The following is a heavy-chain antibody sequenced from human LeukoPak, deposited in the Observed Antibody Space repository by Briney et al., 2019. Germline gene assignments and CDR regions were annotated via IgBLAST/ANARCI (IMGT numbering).Heavy chain of an antibody. CDR3: ARIGYYDSSGYSTTHDY. J-gene: IGHJ4*02. CDR2: ISYDGSNK. CDR1: GFTFSSYA. Sequence: GGSLRLSCAASGFTFSSYAMYWVRQAPGKGLEWVAVISYDGSNKYYADSVKGRFTISRDNSMNTLYLQMNSLRAEDTAVYYCARIGYYDSSGYSTTHDYWGQGTLVTVSS. V-gene: IGHV3-30*04. D-gene: IGHD3-22*01.